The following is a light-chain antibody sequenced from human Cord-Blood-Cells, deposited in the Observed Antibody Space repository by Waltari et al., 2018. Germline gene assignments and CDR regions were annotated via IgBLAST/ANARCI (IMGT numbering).Light chain of an antibody. CDR1: SSDVGSYNL. J-gene: IGLJ3*02. CDR2: EGS. CDR3: CSYAGSSNLV. V-gene: IGLV2-23*01. Sequence: QSALTQPASVSGSPGQSITISCTGTSSDVGSYNLVPWYQQHPGKAPKLMIYEGSKRPGGVSHRFSGSKSGSTASLTISYLQADDDADYYCCSYAGSSNLVFGGGTKLTVL.